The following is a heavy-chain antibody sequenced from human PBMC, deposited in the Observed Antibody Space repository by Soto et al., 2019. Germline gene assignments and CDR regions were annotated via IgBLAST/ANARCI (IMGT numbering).Heavy chain of an antibody. CDR2: INAGNGNT. J-gene: IGHJ4*02. V-gene: IGHV1-3*01. CDR1: GYTFTSYA. D-gene: IGHD2-15*01. CDR3: ARDLGHCSGGSCYSTAFDY. Sequence: ASVKVSCKASGYTFTSYAMHWVRQAPGQRLEWMGWINAGNGNTKYSQKFQGRVTITRDTSASTAYMELSSLRSEDTAVYYCARDLGHCSGGSCYSTAFDYWGQGTLVTVSS.